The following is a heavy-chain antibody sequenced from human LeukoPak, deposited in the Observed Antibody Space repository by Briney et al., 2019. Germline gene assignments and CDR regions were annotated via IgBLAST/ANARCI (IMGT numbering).Heavy chain of an antibody. Sequence: GGSLRLSCAPSGFTLSRYAMTWVRQAPVKRLEGLSVVTDTCGNQDHADSVKGRFTISRDNSKNTVYLEMNSLRVEDTAVYYCAKGTVRSCSGPSCYPLDSWGQGTLVTVSS. V-gene: IGHV3-23*01. D-gene: IGHD2-15*01. CDR2: VTDTCGNQ. CDR1: GFTLSRYA. CDR3: AKGTVRSCSGPSCYPLDS. J-gene: IGHJ4*02.